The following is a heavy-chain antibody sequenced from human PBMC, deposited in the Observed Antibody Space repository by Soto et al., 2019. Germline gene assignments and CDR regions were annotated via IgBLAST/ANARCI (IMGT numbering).Heavy chain of an antibody. CDR1: GVTFSRYT. Sequence: GGSLRLSCAASGVTFSRYTMSGVRLVPGKGLEWVSLISWGGGRTYYADSVKGRFTISRDNSKNSLYLQMNSLRTEDTALYYCAKEVPLVGALAHWGQGTLVTVSS. V-gene: IGHV3-43*01. CDR3: AKEVPLVGALAH. D-gene: IGHD1-26*01. CDR2: ISWGGGRT. J-gene: IGHJ5*02.